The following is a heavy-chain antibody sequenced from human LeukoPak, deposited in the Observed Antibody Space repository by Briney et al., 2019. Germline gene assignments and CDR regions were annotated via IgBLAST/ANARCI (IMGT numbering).Heavy chain of an antibody. CDR3: ARRQIDCSTTSCYVDY. Sequence: ASVKVSCKASGGTFSSYAISWVRQAPGQGLEWMGRIIPILGIANYAQKFQGRVTITADKSTSTAYMELSRLRSDDTAVYYCARRQIDCSTTSCYVDYWGRGTLVTVSS. V-gene: IGHV1-69*04. J-gene: IGHJ4*02. D-gene: IGHD2-2*01. CDR2: IIPILGIA. CDR1: GGTFSSYA.